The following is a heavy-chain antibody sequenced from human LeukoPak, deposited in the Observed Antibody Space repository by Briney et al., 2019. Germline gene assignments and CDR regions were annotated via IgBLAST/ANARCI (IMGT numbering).Heavy chain of an antibody. CDR3: AREDGYCSGGNCYSYFDS. CDR1: GFTFSSYA. CDR2: IKKTGSET. V-gene: IGHV3-7*01. D-gene: IGHD2-15*01. J-gene: IGHJ4*02. Sequence: PGGSLRPSCAASGFTFSSYAMHWVRQAPGKGLEWVAYIKKTGSETYYVDSVKGRFTITRDNTRNSLFLQTYSLRAEDTAVYFCAREDGYCSGGNCYSYFDSWGQGTLVTVSS.